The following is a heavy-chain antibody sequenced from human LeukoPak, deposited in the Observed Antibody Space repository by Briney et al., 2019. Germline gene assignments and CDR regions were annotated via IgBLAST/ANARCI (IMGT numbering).Heavy chain of an antibody. Sequence: SETLSLTCTVSGGSISSYYWSWIRQPPGKGLEWIGYIYYSGSTNYNPSLKSRVTISVDTSKNQFSLKLSSVTAADTAVYYCARAMARYYFDYWGQGTLVTVSS. V-gene: IGHV4-59*01. CDR1: GGSISSYY. CDR2: IYYSGST. D-gene: IGHD3-10*01. J-gene: IGHJ4*02. CDR3: ARAMARYYFDY.